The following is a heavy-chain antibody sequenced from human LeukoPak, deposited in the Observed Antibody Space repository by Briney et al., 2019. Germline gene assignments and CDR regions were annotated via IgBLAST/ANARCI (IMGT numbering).Heavy chain of an antibody. CDR1: GFTFDDYA. Sequence: GGSLRLSCAASGFTFDDYAMHWVRQAPGKGLEWVSGISWNSGDIGYADSVKGRFTISRDNAKNSLYLQMNSLRAEDTALYYCAKSTASGYIYYLDYWGQGTLVTVSS. J-gene: IGHJ4*02. CDR3: AKSTASGYIYYLDY. D-gene: IGHD3-22*01. CDR2: ISWNSGDI. V-gene: IGHV3-9*01.